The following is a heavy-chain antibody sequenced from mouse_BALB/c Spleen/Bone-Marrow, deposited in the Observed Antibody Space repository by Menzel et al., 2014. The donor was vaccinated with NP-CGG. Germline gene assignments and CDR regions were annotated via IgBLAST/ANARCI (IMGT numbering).Heavy chain of an antibody. CDR1: GYTFTSYW. CDR2: INPSNGRT. J-gene: IGHJ4*01. Sequence: VQLVESGAELVKPGASVKRSCKASGYTFTSYWMHWVKQRPGQGLEWIGEINPSNGRTNYNEKFKSKATLTVDKSSSTANMQLSSLTSEDSAVYYCARASWLLRYYYAMDYWGQGSSVTVAS. D-gene: IGHD2-3*01. CDR3: ARASWLLRYYYAMDY. V-gene: IGHV1S81*02.